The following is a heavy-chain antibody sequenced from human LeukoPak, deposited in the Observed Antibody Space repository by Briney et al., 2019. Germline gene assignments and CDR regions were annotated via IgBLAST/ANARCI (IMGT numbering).Heavy chain of an antibody. V-gene: IGHV4-34*01. CDR1: GGSFSGYY. J-gene: IGHJ6*02. CDR2: INHSGST. CDR3: KGAYIVGATLDYYYGMDV. D-gene: IGHD1-26*01. Sequence: SETLSLTCAVYGGSFSGYYWSWIRQPPGKGLEWIGEINHSGSTNYNPSLKSRVTISVDTSKNQFSLKLSSVTAADTAVYYCKGAYIVGATLDYYYGMDVWGQGTTVTVSS.